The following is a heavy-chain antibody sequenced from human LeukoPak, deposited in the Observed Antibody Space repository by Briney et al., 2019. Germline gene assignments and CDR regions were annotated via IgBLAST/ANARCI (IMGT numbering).Heavy chain of an antibody. CDR2: INHSGST. CDR1: GGSFSGYY. CDR3: ARETRLHSGSYSNDAFDI. J-gene: IGHJ3*02. V-gene: IGHV4-34*01. Sequence: SETLSLTCAVYGGSFSGYYWSWIRQPPGKGLEWIGEINHSGSTNYNPSLKSRVTISVDTSKNQFSLRLSSVTAADTAVYYCARETRLHSGSYSNDAFDIWGQGTMVTVSS. D-gene: IGHD1-26*01.